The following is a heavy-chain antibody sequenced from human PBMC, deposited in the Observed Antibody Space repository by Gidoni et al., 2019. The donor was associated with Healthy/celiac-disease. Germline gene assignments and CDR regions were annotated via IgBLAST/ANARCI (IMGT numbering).Heavy chain of an antibody. D-gene: IGHD3-3*01. V-gene: IGHV1-18*04. J-gene: IGHJ4*02. CDR3: ARDLDYDFWSGYIKTYYFDY. CDR2: ISAYNGNT. Sequence: QVQLVQSGAEVKKPGASVKVSCKVSGYTFTSYVISWVRQAPGQGLEWMGWISAYNGNTNYAQKLQGRVTMTTDTSTSTAYMELRSLRSDDTAVYYCARDLDYDFWSGYIKTYYFDYWGQGTLVTVSS. CDR1: GYTFTSYV.